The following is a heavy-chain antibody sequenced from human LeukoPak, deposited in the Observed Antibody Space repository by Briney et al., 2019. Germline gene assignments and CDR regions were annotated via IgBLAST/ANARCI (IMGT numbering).Heavy chain of an antibody. Sequence: GGSLRLSCAASGFTFSSYAMSWVRQAPGNGLEWVSAISGSGGSTYYADSVKGRFTISRDNSKNTLYLQMNSLRAEDTAVYYCAKDLGEWLVHFWGQGTLVTVSS. D-gene: IGHD6-19*01. V-gene: IGHV3-23*01. CDR3: AKDLGEWLVHF. J-gene: IGHJ4*02. CDR2: ISGSGGST. CDR1: GFTFSSYA.